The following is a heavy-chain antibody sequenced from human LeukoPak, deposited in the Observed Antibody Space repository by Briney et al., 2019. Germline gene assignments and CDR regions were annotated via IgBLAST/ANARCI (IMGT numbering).Heavy chain of an antibody. J-gene: IGHJ4*02. CDR1: GFTFSSYA. D-gene: IGHD6-13*01. V-gene: IGHV3-23*01. Sequence: PGGSLRLSCAASGFTFSSYAMSWVRQAPGKGLEWVSTITTSDNSAYCADSVKGRFTISRDNSKSTLYLQMNGLSAEDTAVYYCAKGSNTSWPSFDYWGRGTLVTVSS. CDR3: AKGSNTSWPSFDY. CDR2: ITTSDNSA.